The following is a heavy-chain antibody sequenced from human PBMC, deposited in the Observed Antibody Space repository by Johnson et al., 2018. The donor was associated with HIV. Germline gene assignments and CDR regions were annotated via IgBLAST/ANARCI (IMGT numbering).Heavy chain of an antibody. CDR3: SKEVI. CDR2: IYSGGDT. CDR1: GFTFDDYA. V-gene: IGHV3-NL1*01. J-gene: IGHJ3*02. Sequence: QVQLVESGGGVVQTGRSLRLSCAASGFTFDDYAMHWVRQAPGKGLEWISVIYSGGDTYYADSVKGRFTISRDDSKNTLYLQMNSLRAGDTAVYFCSKEVIWGQGTMVTVSS.